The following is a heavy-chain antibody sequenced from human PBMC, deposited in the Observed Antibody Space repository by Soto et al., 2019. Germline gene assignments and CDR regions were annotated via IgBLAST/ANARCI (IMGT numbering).Heavy chain of an antibody. J-gene: IGHJ4*02. CDR3: AKDRKGQRYDSSGYYSPYFDY. Sequence: LSLSCAASGFTFSSYGMHWVRQAPGKGLEWVAVISYDGSNKYYADSVKGRFTISRDNSKNTLYLQMNSLRAEDTAVYYCAKDRKGQRYDSSGYYSPYFDYWGQGTLVTVSS. CDR2: ISYDGSNK. CDR1: GFTFSSYG. D-gene: IGHD3-22*01. V-gene: IGHV3-30*18.